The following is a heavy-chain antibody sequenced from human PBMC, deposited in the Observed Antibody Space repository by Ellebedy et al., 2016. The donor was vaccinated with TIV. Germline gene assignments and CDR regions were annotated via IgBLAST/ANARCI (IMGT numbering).Heavy chain of an antibody. CDR2: INPGGGST. CDR3: ARDFEFMIYVNGGEYYHYALDV. V-gene: IGHV1-46*01. D-gene: IGHD3-10*02. Sequence: AASVKVSCKASGYTFTSYHMHWVRQAPGQGLEWMGMINPGGGSTSSAPKFKGRITMTRDRSTTTFYMELSRLTSEDTAVYYCARDFEFMIYVNGGEYYHYALDVWGQGTTVTVAS. J-gene: IGHJ6*02. CDR1: GYTFTSYH.